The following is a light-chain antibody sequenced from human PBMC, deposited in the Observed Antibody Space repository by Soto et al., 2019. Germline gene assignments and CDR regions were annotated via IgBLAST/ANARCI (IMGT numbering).Light chain of an antibody. Sequence: QSVLTQPPSASGTPRQRVTISCSGSSSNIGSNPVNWYQQLPGTAPKLLIYSNNQRPSGVPDRFSGSKSGTSASLAISGLQSEDEADYYCAAWDDSLNGLVFGGGTKLTVL. CDR1: SSNIGSNP. V-gene: IGLV1-44*01. CDR3: AAWDDSLNGLV. J-gene: IGLJ2*01. CDR2: SNN.